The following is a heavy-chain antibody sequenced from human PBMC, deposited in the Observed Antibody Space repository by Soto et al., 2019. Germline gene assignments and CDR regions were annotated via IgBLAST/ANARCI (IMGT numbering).Heavy chain of an antibody. J-gene: IGHJ3*01. V-gene: IGHV5-10-1*01. CDR3: ARHFIGSSNAFDV. D-gene: IGHD6-6*01. CDR2: IDPSDSYN. CDR1: GYSFTSFW. Sequence: PGESLKISCKGSGYSFTSFWISWVRQMPGKGLEWMGRIDPSDSYNNYSPSFQGHVTISADKSITTAYLQWSSLKASDTAMYYCARHFIGSSNAFDVWGLGTMVTVSS.